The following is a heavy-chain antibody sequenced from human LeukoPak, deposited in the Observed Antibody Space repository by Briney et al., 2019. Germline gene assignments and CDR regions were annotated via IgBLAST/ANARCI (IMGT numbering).Heavy chain of an antibody. CDR3: AREPYSSGWFDY. CDR2: ISGSGGRT. Sequence: GGSLRLSCAASGFTFSSYAMSWVRQAPGKGLEWVSAISGSGGRTYYADSVEGRFTISRDNSKNTLYLQMNSLRAEDTAVYYCAREPYSSGWFDYWGQGTLVTVSS. V-gene: IGHV3-23*01. CDR1: GFTFSSYA. J-gene: IGHJ4*02. D-gene: IGHD6-19*01.